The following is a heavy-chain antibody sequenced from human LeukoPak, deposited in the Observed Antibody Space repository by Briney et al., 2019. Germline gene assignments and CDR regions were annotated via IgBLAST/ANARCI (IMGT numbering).Heavy chain of an antibody. CDR2: IYPDGTAT. J-gene: IGHJ3*02. CDR1: GFAFSKYW. D-gene: IGHD2-21*02. Sequence: GGSLRLSCAASGFAFSKYWMHWIRQAPGKGLLWVSAIYPDGTATRYADSVKGRFTTSRDNAKNTVYLQMNSLSVEDTAVYYCASLVVTDNWAFDIWGQGTMVTVSS. CDR3: ASLVVTDNWAFDI. V-gene: IGHV3-74*01.